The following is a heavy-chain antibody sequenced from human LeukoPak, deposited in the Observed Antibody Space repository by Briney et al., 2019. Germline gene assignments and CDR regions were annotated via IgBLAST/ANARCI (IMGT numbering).Heavy chain of an antibody. CDR2: INPNSGGT. CDR1: GYTFTGYY. D-gene: IGHD6-19*01. Sequence: ASVKVSCKASGYTFTGYYMHWVRQAPGQGLEWMGWINPNSGGTNYAQKFQGRVTMTRDTSISTAYMELSRLRSDDTAVYYCARDPGQWLVPDYHYYGMDVWGQGTTVTVSS. V-gene: IGHV1-2*02. J-gene: IGHJ6*02. CDR3: ARDPGQWLVPDYHYYGMDV.